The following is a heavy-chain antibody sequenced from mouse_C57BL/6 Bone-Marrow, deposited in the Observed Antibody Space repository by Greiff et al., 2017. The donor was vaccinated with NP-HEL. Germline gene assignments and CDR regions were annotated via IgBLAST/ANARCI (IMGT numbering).Heavy chain of an antibody. V-gene: IGHV1-52*01. Sequence: QVQLQQPGAELVRPGSSVKLSCKASGYTFTSYWMHWVKQRPIQGLEWIGNIDPSDSETHYNQKFKDKATLTVDKSSSTAYMQLSSLTSEDSAVYYCARYGYGSRESYWYFDVWGTGTTVTVSS. J-gene: IGHJ1*03. D-gene: IGHD1-1*01. CDR2: IDPSDSET. CDR1: GYTFTSYW. CDR3: ARYGYGSRESYWYFDV.